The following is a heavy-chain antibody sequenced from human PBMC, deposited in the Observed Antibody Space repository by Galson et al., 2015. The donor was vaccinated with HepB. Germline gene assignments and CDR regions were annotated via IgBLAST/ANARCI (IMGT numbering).Heavy chain of an antibody. CDR1: GGSISSGGYY. Sequence: TLSLTCTVSGGSISSGGYYWSWIRQHPGKGLEWIGYIYYSGSTYYNPSLKSRVTISVDTSKNQFSLKLSSVTAADTAVYYCATYYYDSQYLDYWGQGTLVTVSS. J-gene: IGHJ4*02. V-gene: IGHV4-31*03. D-gene: IGHD3-22*01. CDR2: IYYSGST. CDR3: ATYYYDSQYLDY.